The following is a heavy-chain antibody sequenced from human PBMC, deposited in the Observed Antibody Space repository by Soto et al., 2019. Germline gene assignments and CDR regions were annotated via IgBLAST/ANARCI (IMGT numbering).Heavy chain of an antibody. CDR2: IYHSGST. V-gene: IGHV4-4*02. J-gene: IGHJ5*02. CDR1: SGSISSRKW. CDR3: ARSVFP. Sequence: SETQSLTCAVSSGSISSRKWWTWVRQSPGKGLEWIGEIYHSGSTNYNPSLKSRVTISIDKSNNQFSLKLSSVTAADTAVYYCARSVFPWGQGTLVTVSS.